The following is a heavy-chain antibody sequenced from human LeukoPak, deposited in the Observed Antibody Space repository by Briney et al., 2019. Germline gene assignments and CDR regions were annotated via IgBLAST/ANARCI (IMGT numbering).Heavy chain of an antibody. Sequence: SETLSLTCAVYGGSFNNYYWSWIRQPPGKGLERIGEINHSGSTNYNPSLKSRLTISVDTPKNQFSLKLSSVTAADTAVYYCARGTYYFDTSAHETDDYWGQGTLVTVSS. V-gene: IGHV4-34*01. CDR1: GGSFNNYY. CDR2: INHSGST. D-gene: IGHD3-22*01. J-gene: IGHJ4*02. CDR3: ARGTYYFDTSAHETDDY.